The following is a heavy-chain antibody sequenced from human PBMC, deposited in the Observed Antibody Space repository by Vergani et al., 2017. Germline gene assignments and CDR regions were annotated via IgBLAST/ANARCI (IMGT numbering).Heavy chain of an antibody. J-gene: IGHJ4*02. V-gene: IGHV3-30*03. D-gene: IGHD4-17*01. CDR1: GFTFSSYG. CDR3: ARDDYGDYSL. CDR2: ISYDGSNK. Sequence: QVQLVESGGGVVQPGRSLRLSCAASGFTFSSYGMHWVRQAPGKGLEWVAVISYDGSNKYYADSVRGRFTISRDYARNSLYLQMGSLRAEDTAVYYCARDDYGDYSLWGQGTLVTVSS.